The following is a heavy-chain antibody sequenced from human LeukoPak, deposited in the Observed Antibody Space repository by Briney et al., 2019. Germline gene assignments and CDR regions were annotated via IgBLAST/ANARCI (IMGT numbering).Heavy chain of an antibody. V-gene: IGHV1-24*01. CDR1: GYTLTELS. CDR2: FDPEDGET. J-gene: IGHJ3*02. Sequence: ASVKVSCKVSGYTLTELSMLWVRQAPGKGLEWMGGFDPEDGETIYAQKFQGRVTMTEDTSTDTAYMELSSLRSEDTAVYYCATESYSGSYLYALDIWGQGTMVTVSS. D-gene: IGHD1-26*01. CDR3: ATESYSGSYLYALDI.